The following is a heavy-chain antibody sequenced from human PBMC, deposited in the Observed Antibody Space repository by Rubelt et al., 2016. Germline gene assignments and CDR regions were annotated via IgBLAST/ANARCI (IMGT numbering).Heavy chain of an antibody. D-gene: IGHD1-26*01. J-gene: IGHJ4*02. CDR1: GGSFSGYY. CDR2: INHSGST. CDR3: ARLVGATTSFDY. Sequence: QVQLQQWGAGLLKPSETLSLTCAVYGGSFSGYYWSWIRQPPGKGLEWIGEINHSGSTNYNPSLKSRVTISVDTSKNQFSLKLNSVTAADTAVYYCARLVGATTSFDYWGQGTLVTVSS. V-gene: IGHV4-34*01.